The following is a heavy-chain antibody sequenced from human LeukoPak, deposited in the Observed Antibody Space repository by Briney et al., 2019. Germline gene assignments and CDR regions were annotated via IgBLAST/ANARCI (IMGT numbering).Heavy chain of an antibody. CDR3: ARDDGWYLP. J-gene: IGHJ5*02. V-gene: IGHV4-59*01. Sequence: PSETLSLTCTVSGGSISSYYWSWIRQPPGKGLEWIGYIYYSGSTNHNPSLKSRVTISVDTSKNQFSLKLSSVTAADTAVYYCARDDGWYLPWGQGTLVTVSS. CDR2: IYYSGST. D-gene: IGHD6-19*01. CDR1: GGSISSYY.